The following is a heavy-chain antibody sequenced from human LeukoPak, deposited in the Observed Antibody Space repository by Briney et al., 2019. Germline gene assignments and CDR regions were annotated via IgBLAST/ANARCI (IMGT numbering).Heavy chain of an antibody. J-gene: IGHJ4*02. CDR1: GFTFSTYV. Sequence: PGRSLRLSCAASGFTFSTYVIHWVRQAPGKGLEWVALIWHDGSNKYYGDPVKDRFTISRDNSKNTLYLQMDSLRDEDTAVYYCARDRGYTYGHPLDYWGQGTLVTVSS. CDR3: ARDRGYTYGHPLDY. V-gene: IGHV3-33*01. CDR2: IWHDGSNK. D-gene: IGHD5-18*01.